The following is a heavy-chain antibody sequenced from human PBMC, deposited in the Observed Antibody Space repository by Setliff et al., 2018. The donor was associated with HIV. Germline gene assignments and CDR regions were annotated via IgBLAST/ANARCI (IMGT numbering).Heavy chain of an antibody. D-gene: IGHD6-19*01. J-gene: IGHJ5*02. CDR3: ARLRREEQWLVRGWFDP. V-gene: IGHV4-61*01. CDR2: INHRGST. CDR1: GDSVSSRSYY. Sequence: SETLSLTCTVSGDSVSSRSYYWSWIRQPPGKGLEWIGEINHRGSTNYNPSLKSRVTISVDTSKNQFSLKLSSVTAADTAVYYCARLRREEQWLVRGWFDPWGQGTLVTVSS.